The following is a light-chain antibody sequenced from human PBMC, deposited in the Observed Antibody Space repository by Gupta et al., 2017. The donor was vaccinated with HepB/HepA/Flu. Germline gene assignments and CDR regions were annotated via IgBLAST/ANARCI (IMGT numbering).Light chain of an antibody. CDR1: QSISSY. Sequence: DIQMTQSPSSLSASVGDRVTITCRASQSISSYLNWYQQKPGKAPKLLIYAASSVQSGVPSRFSGSGSGTAFTLTISSLQPEDFATYYCQQSDSTPFTFGQGTKMEIK. CDR3: QQSDSTPFT. CDR2: AAS. V-gene: IGKV1-39*01. J-gene: IGKJ2*01.